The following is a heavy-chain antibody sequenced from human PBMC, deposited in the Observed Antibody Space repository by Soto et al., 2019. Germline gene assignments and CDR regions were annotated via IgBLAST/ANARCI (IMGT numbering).Heavy chain of an antibody. CDR2: IYYSGST. Sequence: TLSLTCTVSGGSISSGDYYWSWIRQPPGKGLEWIGYIYYSGSTYYNPSLKSRVTISVDTSKNQFSLKPSSVTAADTAVYYCARAPGKYSSSWSYYYYGMDVWGQGTTVTVSS. J-gene: IGHJ6*02. V-gene: IGHV4-30-4*01. CDR3: ARAPGKYSSSWSYYYYGMDV. D-gene: IGHD6-13*01. CDR1: GGSISSGDYY.